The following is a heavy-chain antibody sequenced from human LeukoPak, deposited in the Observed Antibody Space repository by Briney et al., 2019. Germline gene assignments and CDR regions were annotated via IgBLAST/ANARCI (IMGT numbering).Heavy chain of an antibody. CDR2: IIPILGIA. D-gene: IGHD2-2*01. Sequence: SVKVSCKASGGTFSSYAISWVRQAPGQGLEWMGRIIPILGIANYAQKFQGRVTITADKSTSTAYMELSSLRSEDTAVYYCARSGGSVPAADNWFDHWGQGTLVTVSS. CDR1: GGTFSSYA. CDR3: ARSGGSVPAADNWFDH. V-gene: IGHV1-69*04. J-gene: IGHJ5*02.